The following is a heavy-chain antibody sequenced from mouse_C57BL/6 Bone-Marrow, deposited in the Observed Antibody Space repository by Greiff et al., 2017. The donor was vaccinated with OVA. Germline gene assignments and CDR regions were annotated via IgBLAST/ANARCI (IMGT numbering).Heavy chain of an antibody. J-gene: IGHJ4*01. V-gene: IGHV2-2*01. Sequence: VHLVESGPGLVQPSQSLSITCTVSGFSLTSYGVHWVRQSPGKGLEWLGVIWSGGSTDYNAAFISRLSISKDNSKSQVFFKMNSLQADDTAIYYCARNRITTVPSVAMDYWGQGTSVTVSS. CDR3: ARNRITTVPSVAMDY. CDR1: GFSLTSYG. D-gene: IGHD1-1*01. CDR2: IWSGGST.